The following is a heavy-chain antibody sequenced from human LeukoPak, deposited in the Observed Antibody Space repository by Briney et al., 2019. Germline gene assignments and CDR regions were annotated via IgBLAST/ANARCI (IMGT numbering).Heavy chain of an antibody. J-gene: IGHJ4*02. CDR1: GFTFGDYA. V-gene: IGHV3-49*03. CDR2: IRSKAYGGTT. CDR3: TRSLEDLVVVAGNQGVYFDY. Sequence: GGSLRLSCTASGFTFGDYAMSWFRQAPGKGLEWVGFIRSKAYGGTTEYAASVKGRFTISRDDSKSIAYLQMNSLRTEDTAVYYCTRSLEDLVVVAGNQGVYFDYWGQGTLVTVSS. D-gene: IGHD2-15*01.